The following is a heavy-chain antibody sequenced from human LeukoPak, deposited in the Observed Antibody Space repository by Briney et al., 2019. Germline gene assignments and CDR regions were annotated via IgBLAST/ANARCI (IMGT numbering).Heavy chain of an antibody. V-gene: IGHV4-59*01. CDR3: ARGVPEYYDFWSGYFYYFDY. CDR1: GGSISSYY. D-gene: IGHD3-3*01. Sequence: AETLSLTCTVSGGSISSYYWSWIRQPPGKGLEWIGYIYYSGSTNYNPSLKSRVTISVDTSKNQFSLKLTSVTAADTAVYYCARGVPEYYDFWSGYFYYFDYWGQGTLVTVSS. CDR2: IYYSGST. J-gene: IGHJ4*02.